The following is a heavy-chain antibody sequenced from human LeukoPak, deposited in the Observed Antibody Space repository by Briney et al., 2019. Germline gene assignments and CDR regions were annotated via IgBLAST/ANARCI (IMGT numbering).Heavy chain of an antibody. V-gene: IGHV3-23*01. CDR3: AKNYDYVWGSYRHNYFDY. CDR1: GFTFSSYA. CDR2: ISGSGGST. Sequence: PGGFLRLSCAASGFTFSSYAMSWVRQAPGKGLEWVSAISGSGGSTYYADSVKGRFTISRDNSKNTLYLQMNSLRAEDTAVYYCAKNYDYVWGSYRHNYFDYWGQGTLVTVSS. D-gene: IGHD3-16*02. J-gene: IGHJ4*02.